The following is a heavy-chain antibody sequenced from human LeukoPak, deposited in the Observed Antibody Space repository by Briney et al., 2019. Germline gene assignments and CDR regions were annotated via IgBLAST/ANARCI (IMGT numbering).Heavy chain of an antibody. J-gene: IGHJ4*02. V-gene: IGHV1-69*05. Sequence: KVSCKASGGTFSSYAISWVRQAPGQGLEWMGGIIPIFGTANYAQKFQGRVTITTDESTSTAYMELSSLRSEDTAVYYCARSAPLRFTTTYYYDSSGYYFDHWGQGTLVTVFS. CDR2: IIPIFGTA. CDR1: GGTFSSYA. CDR3: ARSAPLRFTTTYYYDSSGYYFDH. D-gene: IGHD3-22*01.